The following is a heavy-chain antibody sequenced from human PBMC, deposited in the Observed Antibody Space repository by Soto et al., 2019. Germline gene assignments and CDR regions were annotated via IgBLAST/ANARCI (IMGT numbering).Heavy chain of an antibody. Sequence: EVQLLESGGGLVQPGGSLRLSCEASGFIFSNYALSWVRQAPGMGLEWVSSIKPTGGSTYYADSVKGRFTISRDNSKNTLYLHMDGLRADDTAIYFCVNNPLATTGAIEYFQHWGRGTLLTVSS. CDR1: GFIFSNYA. V-gene: IGHV3-23*01. CDR2: IKPTGGST. CDR3: VNNPLATTGAIEYFQH. J-gene: IGHJ1*01.